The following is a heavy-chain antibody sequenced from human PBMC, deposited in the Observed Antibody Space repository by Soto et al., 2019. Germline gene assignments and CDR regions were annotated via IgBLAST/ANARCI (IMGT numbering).Heavy chain of an antibody. J-gene: IGHJ3*02. CDR3: AADYYDSSGSSDDAFDI. CDR2: IVVGSGNT. Sequence: GASVKVSCKASGFTFTSSAMQWVRQARGQRLEWIGWIVVGSGNTNYAQKFQERVTITRDMSTSTAYMELSSLRSEDTAVYYCAADYYDSSGSSDDAFDIWGQGTMVTVSS. D-gene: IGHD3-22*01. CDR1: GFTFTSSA. V-gene: IGHV1-58*02.